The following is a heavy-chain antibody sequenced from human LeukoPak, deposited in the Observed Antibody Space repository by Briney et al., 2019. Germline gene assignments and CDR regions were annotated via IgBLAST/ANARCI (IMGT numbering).Heavy chain of an antibody. Sequence: SETLSLTCTVSGGSISSSSYYWGWIRQPPGKGLEWIGSIYYSGSTYYNPSLKSRVTISVDTSKNQFSLKLSSVTAADTAVYYCASRRSNVDTAMIQIFDYWGQGTLSPSPQ. J-gene: IGHJ4*02. D-gene: IGHD5-18*01. CDR3: ASRRSNVDTAMIQIFDY. V-gene: IGHV4-39*07. CDR1: GGSISSSSYY. CDR2: IYYSGST.